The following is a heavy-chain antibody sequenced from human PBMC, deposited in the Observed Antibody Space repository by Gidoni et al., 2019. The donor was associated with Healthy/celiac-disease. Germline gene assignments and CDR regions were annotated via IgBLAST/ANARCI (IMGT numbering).Heavy chain of an antibody. V-gene: IGHV4-61*02. CDR2: IYTSGST. D-gene: IGHD3-10*01. CDR1: GGSISSGVYY. J-gene: IGHJ5*02. Sequence: QVQLQESGPGLVKPSQTLSLTCTVSGGSISSGVYYWRWIRQPAGKGLEWIGRIYTSGSTNYNPSLKSRVTISVDTSKNQFSLKLSSVTAADTAVYYCAREGGSVGFGEFPFDPWGQGTLVTVSS. CDR3: AREGGSVGFGEFPFDP.